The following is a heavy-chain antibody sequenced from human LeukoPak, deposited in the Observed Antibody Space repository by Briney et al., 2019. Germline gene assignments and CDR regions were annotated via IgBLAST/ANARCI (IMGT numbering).Heavy chain of an antibody. CDR3: ARHPLKAYVSDWFDP. D-gene: IGHD3-10*02. Sequence: SETLSLTCTVSGGSISSRSYYWGWLRQPAGEGVGWNASIFYSVRTYHNPSLKSRVTISLDTSKSQFSLKLSSVTAADTAVYFCARHPLKAYVSDWFDPWGQGTLVTVSS. V-gene: IGHV4-39*01. J-gene: IGHJ5*02. CDR1: GGSISSRSYY. CDR2: IFYSVRT.